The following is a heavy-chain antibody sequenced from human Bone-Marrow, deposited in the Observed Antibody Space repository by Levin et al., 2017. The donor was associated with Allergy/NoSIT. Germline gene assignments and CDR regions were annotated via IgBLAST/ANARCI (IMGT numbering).Heavy chain of an antibody. CDR1: GGVFNSYG. CDR2: IIAIFHTT. V-gene: IGHV1-69*01. CDR3: ARGNSYHYSYMDV. J-gene: IGHJ6*03. Sequence: KISCKTSGGVFNSYGISWVRQAPGQGLEWMGGIIAIFHTTNYAQKFQGRLTITADESTSTVYMELSSLTSEDTAVYYCARGNSYHYSYMDVWGTGTTVTVSS. D-gene: IGHD4-23*01.